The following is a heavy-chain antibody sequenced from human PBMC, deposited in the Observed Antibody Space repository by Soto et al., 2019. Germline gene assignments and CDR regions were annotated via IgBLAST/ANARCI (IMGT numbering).Heavy chain of an antibody. V-gene: IGHV1-69*13. CDR2: IIPIFGTA. D-gene: IGHD2-2*01. CDR1: GGTFSSYA. Sequence: SVKVSCKASGGTFSSYAISWVRQAPGQGLEWMGGIIPIFGTANYAQKFQGRVTITADESTSTAYMELSSLRSEDTAVYYCARESTGYCISTSCYFLDVWGQGTTVTVSS. J-gene: IGHJ6*02. CDR3: ARESTGYCISTSCYFLDV.